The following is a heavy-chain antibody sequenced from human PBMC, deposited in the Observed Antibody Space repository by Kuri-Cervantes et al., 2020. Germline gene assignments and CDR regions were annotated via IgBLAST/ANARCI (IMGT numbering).Heavy chain of an antibody. J-gene: IGHJ4*02. V-gene: IGHV1-69*13. Sequence: SVKVSCKASGGTFSSYAISWVRQAPGQGLEWMGGIIPIFGTANYAQKFQGRVTITADESTSTAYMELSSLRSEDTAVYYCAREDYGDSLFDYWGQGTLVTVSS. D-gene: IGHD4-17*01. CDR2: IIPIFGTA. CDR1: GGTFSSYA. CDR3: AREDYGDSLFDY.